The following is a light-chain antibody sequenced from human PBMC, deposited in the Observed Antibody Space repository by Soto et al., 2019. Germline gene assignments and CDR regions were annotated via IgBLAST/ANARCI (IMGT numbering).Light chain of an antibody. CDR2: EVN. V-gene: IGLV2-14*01. CDR3: SSYTGSSTLEV. J-gene: IGLJ2*01. Sequence: QSALTQPASVSGSPAQSITISCTGTSSDVGAYNYVSWYQQHPGKAPKLLIFEVNNRPSGVFHRFSGSKSGNTASLTISGLQAEDEADYYCSSYTGSSTLEVFGGGTKLTVL. CDR1: SSDVGAYNY.